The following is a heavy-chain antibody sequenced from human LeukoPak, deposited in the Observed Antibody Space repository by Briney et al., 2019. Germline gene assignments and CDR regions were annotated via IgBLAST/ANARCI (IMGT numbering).Heavy chain of an antibody. D-gene: IGHD2-15*01. CDR3: AYLLHPAGYYYYGMDV. CDR2: IYSGGST. V-gene: IGHV3-66*01. J-gene: IGHJ6*02. CDR1: GFTFSSYA. Sequence: GGSLRLSCAASGFTFSSYAMSWVRQAPGKGLEWVSVIYSGGSTYYADSVKGRFTISRDNSKNTLYLQMNSLRAEDTAVYYCAYLLHPAGYYYYGMDVWGQGTTVTVSS.